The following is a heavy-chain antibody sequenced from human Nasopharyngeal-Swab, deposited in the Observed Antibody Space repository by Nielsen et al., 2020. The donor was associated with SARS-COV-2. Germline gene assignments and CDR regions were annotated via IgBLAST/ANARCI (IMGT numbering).Heavy chain of an antibody. Sequence: GESLKISCAASGFTFSSYVMSWVRQAPGKGLEWVSTISTSGGSTYYADSVKGRFTISRDNSRNTLYLQMNSLRAEDTAVYYCAKRSGTYQYYFDCWGQGTLVTVSS. J-gene: IGHJ4*02. V-gene: IGHV3-23*01. CDR3: AKRSGTYQYYFDC. CDR2: ISTSGGST. CDR1: GFTFSSYV. D-gene: IGHD1-26*01.